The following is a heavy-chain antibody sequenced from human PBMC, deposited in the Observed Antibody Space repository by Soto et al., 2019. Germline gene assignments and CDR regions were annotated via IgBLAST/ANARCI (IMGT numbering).Heavy chain of an antibody. CDR2: IIPIFGTA. J-gene: IGHJ4*02. V-gene: IGHV1-69*01. CDR1: GGSFSGYA. Sequence: SGKVCCKSSGGSFSGYAISWGRRAPGQGLEWMGGIIPIFGTANYAQKFQGRVTITADESTSTAYMELSSLRSEDTAVYYCARDLFKADYGGGFDYWGQGTLVTLSS. D-gene: IGHD4-17*01. CDR3: ARDLFKADYGGGFDY.